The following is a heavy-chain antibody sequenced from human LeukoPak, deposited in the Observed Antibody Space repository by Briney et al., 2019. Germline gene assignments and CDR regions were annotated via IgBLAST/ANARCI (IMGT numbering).Heavy chain of an antibody. D-gene: IGHD3-16*02. CDR2: ISYDGSNK. CDR3: AKGPLFGMITFGGVIDY. J-gene: IGHJ4*02. V-gene: IGHV3-30-3*01. CDR1: GFTFSSYA. Sequence: GGSLRLSCAASGFTFSSYAMHWVRQAPGKGLEWVAVISYDGSNKYYADSVKGRFTISRDNSKNTLYLQMNSLRAEDTAVYYCAKGPLFGMITFGGVIDYWGQGTLVTVSS.